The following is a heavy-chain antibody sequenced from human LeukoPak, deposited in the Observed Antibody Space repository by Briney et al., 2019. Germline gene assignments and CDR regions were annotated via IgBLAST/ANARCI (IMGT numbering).Heavy chain of an antibody. J-gene: IGHJ4*02. CDR3: ARDLDY. CDR1: GFTFSSYA. CDR2: IKQDGSEK. V-gene: IGHV3-7*01. Sequence: GGSLRLSCAASGFTFSSYAMSWVRQAPGKGLEWVANIKQDGSEKYYVDSVKGRFTISRDNAKNSLYLQMNSLRAEDTAVYYCARDLDYWGQGTLVTVSS.